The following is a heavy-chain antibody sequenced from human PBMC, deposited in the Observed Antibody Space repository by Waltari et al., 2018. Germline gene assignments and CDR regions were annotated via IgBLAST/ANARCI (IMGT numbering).Heavy chain of an antibody. CDR2: ITGSGGYI. CDR3: AKGRGAGSHTDWYFDV. CDR1: GFPFRNSG. Sequence: EVQLLESGGNLVQPGESLRLSCVASGFPFRNSGMIGVRQAPGKGLEWLSTITGSGGYIFDADSGRGRFTISRDNSKNTVYLQMSSLRAADTAVYYCAKGRGAGSHTDWYFDVWGRGTLVTVSS. J-gene: IGHJ2*01. D-gene: IGHD3-10*01. V-gene: IGHV3-23*01.